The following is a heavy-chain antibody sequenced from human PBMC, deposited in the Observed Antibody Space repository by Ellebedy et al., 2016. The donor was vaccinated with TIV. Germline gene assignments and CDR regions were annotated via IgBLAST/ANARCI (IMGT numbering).Heavy chain of an antibody. CDR2: INSDGSST. V-gene: IGHV3-74*01. D-gene: IGHD1-1*01. CDR1: GFTFSSYW. CDR3: AREQLGGTAGWFDL. J-gene: IGHJ5*02. Sequence: GESLKISCAASGFTFSSYWMHWVRHAPGKGLVWVSLINSDGSSTSYADSVKGRFTISRDNSKNTPYLQMNSLRVEDTAVYYCAREQLGGTAGWFDLWGQGTLVTVSS.